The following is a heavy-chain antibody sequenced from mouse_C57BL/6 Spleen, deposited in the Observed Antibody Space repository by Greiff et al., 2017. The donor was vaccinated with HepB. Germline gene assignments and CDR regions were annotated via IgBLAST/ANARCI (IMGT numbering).Heavy chain of an antibody. Sequence: QVQLKESGPELVKPGASVKISCKASGYAFSSSWMNWVKQRPGKGLEWIGRIYPGDGDTNYNGKFKGKATLTADKSSSTAYMQLSSLTSEDSAVYFCARGDLPRDVWGTGTTVTVSS. CDR3: ARGDLPRDV. V-gene: IGHV1-82*01. J-gene: IGHJ1*03. CDR1: GYAFSSSW. CDR2: IYPGDGDT.